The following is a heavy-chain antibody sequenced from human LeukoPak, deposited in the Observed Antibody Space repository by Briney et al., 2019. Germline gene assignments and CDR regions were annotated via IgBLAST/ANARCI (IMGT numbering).Heavy chain of an antibody. CDR2: IVVGSGNT. V-gene: IGHV1-58*01. CDR1: GFTFTSSA. CDR3: AASYDFWSGYFLDY. Sequence: ASVKVSCKASGFTFTSSAVQWVRQARGQRLEWIGWIVVGSGNTNYAQKFQERVTITRDMSTSTAYMELSSLRSEDTAVYYCAASYDFWSGYFLDYWGQGTLVTVSS. D-gene: IGHD3-3*01. J-gene: IGHJ4*02.